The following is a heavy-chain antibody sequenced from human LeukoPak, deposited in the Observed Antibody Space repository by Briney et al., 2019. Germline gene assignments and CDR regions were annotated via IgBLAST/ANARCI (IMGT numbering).Heavy chain of an antibody. Sequence: SETLSLTCTVSGGSISSYYWSWIRQPPGKGLEWIGYIYYSGSTRYNPSLQSRVSISVDTSKNQFSLKLTSVTATDTAVYYCARLINNDNSGDADTFDMWGQGTVVTVFS. CDR2: IYYSGST. V-gene: IGHV4-59*01. CDR3: ARLINNDNSGDADTFDM. J-gene: IGHJ3*02. CDR1: GGSISSYY. D-gene: IGHD3-22*01.